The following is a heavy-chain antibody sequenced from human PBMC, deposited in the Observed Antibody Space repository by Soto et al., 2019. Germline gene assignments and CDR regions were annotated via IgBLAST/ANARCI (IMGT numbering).Heavy chain of an antibody. V-gene: IGHV3-72*01. CDR2: VRDKTHSYTT. CDR1: GFTFSDHY. J-gene: IGHJ4*02. D-gene: IGHD6-13*01. Sequence: EVQLVESGGGLVQPGGSLRLSCVASGFTFSDHYMDWVRQAPGKGLEWVGRVRDKTHSYTTEYAASVKGTFTISRDDSKSTLYLQMNSLRAEDTAVYYCAKVKGEGSSWAPPFDYWGQGTLVTVSS. CDR3: AKVKGEGSSWAPPFDY.